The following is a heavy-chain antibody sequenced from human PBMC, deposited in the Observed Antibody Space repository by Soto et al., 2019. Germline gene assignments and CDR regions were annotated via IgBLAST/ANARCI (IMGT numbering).Heavy chain of an antibody. CDR2: INPSGGTT. CDR1: GYSFTSYY. J-gene: IGHJ4*02. CDR3: ARAIAAATY. V-gene: IGHV1-46*01. D-gene: IGHD6-13*01. Sequence: ASVKVSCEACGYSFTSYYIHWVRQAPGQGLEWMGIINPSGGTTTYAQKFQGRVTITSDTSTSTVYMEMSSLRSEDTAVYYCARAIAAATYWGQGTLVTVSS.